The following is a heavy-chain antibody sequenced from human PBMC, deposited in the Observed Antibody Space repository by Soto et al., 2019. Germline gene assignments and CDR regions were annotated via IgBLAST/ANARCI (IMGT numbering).Heavy chain of an antibody. CDR2: IKSNTHDGTT. CDR1: GFTFTNAW. J-gene: IGHJ4*01. CDR3: TTGRYSDNGNSSFSLLV. Sequence: EGCLRLSCEVSGFTFTNAWMSWVRQAPGKGLEWVGRIKSNTHDGTTDYAAPVKGRFTISRDDSKNTLYLQMNNLETEDTAVYYCTTGRYSDNGNSSFSLLVWAHAPLVTVSS. V-gene: IGHV3-15*01. D-gene: IGHD3-22*01.